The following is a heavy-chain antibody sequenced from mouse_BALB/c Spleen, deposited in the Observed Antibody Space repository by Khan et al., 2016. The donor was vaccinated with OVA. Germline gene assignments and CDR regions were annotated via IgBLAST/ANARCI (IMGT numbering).Heavy chain of an antibody. J-gene: IGHJ3*01. CDR3: ARGGGNYRFAY. D-gene: IGHD2-1*01. V-gene: IGHV1S137*01. CDR1: GYIFTDFS. CDR2: ISTYYGDS. Sequence: VQLQESGAELVRPGVSVKISCKGSGYIFTDFSMHWVKRSHAKSLEWIGVISTYYGDSIYNQNFKDKATLTVEKSSSTAYMELARLTSEDSAIXYCARGGGNYRFAYWGQGTLVTVSA.